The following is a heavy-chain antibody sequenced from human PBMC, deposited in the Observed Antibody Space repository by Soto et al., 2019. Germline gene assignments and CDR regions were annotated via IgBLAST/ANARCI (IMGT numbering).Heavy chain of an antibody. V-gene: IGHV5-51*01. J-gene: IGHJ3*02. D-gene: IGHD2-2*01. Sequence: PGESLKISCKASGYDFTSYWIGWVRQKPGKGLEWMAMIHPGDSDTRDSPSFQGQVTISADKSTSTAYLQWSNLKASDTAMYYCARRRPSTAFDIRGQGTMVTVPS. CDR3: ARRRPSTAFDI. CDR1: GYDFTSYW. CDR2: IHPGDSDT.